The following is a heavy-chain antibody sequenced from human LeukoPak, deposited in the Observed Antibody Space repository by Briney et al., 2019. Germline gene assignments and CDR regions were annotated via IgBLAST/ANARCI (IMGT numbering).Heavy chain of an antibody. Sequence: SGGSLRLSCAASGFTFSSYGMSWVRQAPGKGLEWVSAISGSGGSTYYADSVKGRFTISRDNSKNTLYLQMNSLRAEDTAVYYCAKDDRGITFSVDYFDYWGQGTLVTVSS. J-gene: IGHJ4*02. CDR1: GFTFSSYG. CDR3: AKDDRGITFSVDYFDY. D-gene: IGHD3-16*01. CDR2: ISGSGGST. V-gene: IGHV3-23*01.